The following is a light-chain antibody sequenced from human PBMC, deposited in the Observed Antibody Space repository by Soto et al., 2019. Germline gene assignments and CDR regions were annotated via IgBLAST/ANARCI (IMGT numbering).Light chain of an antibody. V-gene: IGKV1-12*01. CDR1: QGISSW. CDR3: QQANNFPWT. Sequence: DIQLTQSPSFLSASVEDRVTITCRASQGISSWLAWYQQKPGKAPKLLIYGASTLRSGVPSRFSGSGSGTEYTLTIYNLQPEDFATYYCQQANNFPWTFGQGTKVDI. CDR2: GAS. J-gene: IGKJ1*01.